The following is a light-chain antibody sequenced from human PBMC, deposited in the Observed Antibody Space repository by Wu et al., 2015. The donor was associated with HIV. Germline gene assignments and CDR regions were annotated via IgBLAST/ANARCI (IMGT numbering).Light chain of an antibody. CDR1: QGISNY. J-gene: IGKJ5*01. CDR3: QDCNSAP. Sequence: DIQMTQSPSSLSASVGDRVTITCRASQGISNYLASYQQKPGKVPKLQIYAAFTLQSGVPSRFCGSGSGTDFTLSITSLQPEEVATYYCQDCNSAPFGQGHDWRLN. V-gene: IGKV1-27*01. CDR2: AAF.